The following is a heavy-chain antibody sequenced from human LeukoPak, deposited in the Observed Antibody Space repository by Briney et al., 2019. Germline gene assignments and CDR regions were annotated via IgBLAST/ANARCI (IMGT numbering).Heavy chain of an antibody. CDR1: GFSFSSYS. D-gene: IGHD3/OR15-3a*01. CDR2: ISSSTTTR. V-gene: IGHV3-48*02. J-gene: IGHJ4*02. Sequence: GGSLRLSCEASGFSFSSYSMNWVRQAPGEGLEWVSYISSSTTTRDYADSVKGRFTISRDNAKNSLYLHMNSLRDEDTAVYYCARDRDWSFDYWGQGTLVTVSS. CDR3: ARDRDWSFDY.